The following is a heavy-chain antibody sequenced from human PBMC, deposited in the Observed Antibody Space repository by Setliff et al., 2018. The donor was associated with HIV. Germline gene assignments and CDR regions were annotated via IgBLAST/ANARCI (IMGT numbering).Heavy chain of an antibody. D-gene: IGHD3-10*01. CDR3: ARARTGVTMVRGAMSF. J-gene: IGHJ4*02. CDR2: ISYDGSSE. V-gene: IGHV3-30*04. Sequence: GGSLRLSCAASGFSFSTYAMHWVRQAPGKGLEWVSVISYDGSSESYADSVKGRFTISRDNSKNTLYLQMNSIGPEDTAVYYCARARTGVTMVRGAMSFWGQGTLVTVSS. CDR1: GFSFSTYA.